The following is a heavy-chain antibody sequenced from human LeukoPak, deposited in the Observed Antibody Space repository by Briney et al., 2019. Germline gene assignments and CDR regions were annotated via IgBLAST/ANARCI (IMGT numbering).Heavy chain of an antibody. CDR1: GYTFTSYY. Sequence: ASVKVSCEASGYTFTSYYMHWVRQAPGQGLEWMGIINPSGGSTSYAQKFQGRVTMTRDTSTSTVYMELSSLRSEDTAVYYCAREGLQEQQLGWFDPWGQGTLVTVSS. V-gene: IGHV1-46*01. D-gene: IGHD6-13*01. J-gene: IGHJ5*02. CDR3: AREGLQEQQLGWFDP. CDR2: INPSGGST.